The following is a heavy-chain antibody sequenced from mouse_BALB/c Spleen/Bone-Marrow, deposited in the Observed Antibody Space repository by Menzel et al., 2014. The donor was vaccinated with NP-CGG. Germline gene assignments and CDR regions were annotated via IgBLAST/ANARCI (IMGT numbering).Heavy chain of an antibody. V-gene: IGHV14-3*02. CDR3: TGEGQCYDSDALDY. D-gene: IGHD3-3*01. CDR2: IAPANGNT. Sequence: EVQLQQSGAELVKPGASVKLSCTASGFNVKDTYMQWVKQRPEQGLAWIGRIAPANGNTQYDPSFQGKATITTDTSSNTAYLQLSSLTSEDTAVYYCTGEGQCYDSDALDYWGQGTSVTVSP. J-gene: IGHJ4*01. CDR1: GFNVKDTY.